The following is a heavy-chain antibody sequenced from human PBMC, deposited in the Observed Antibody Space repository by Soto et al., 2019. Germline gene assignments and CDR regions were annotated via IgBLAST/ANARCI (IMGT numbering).Heavy chain of an antibody. CDR1: GDSISGSTYY. Sequence: SETLSLTCTVSGDSISGSTYYWAWTRQPPGKGLEWIGSINYSGRTYYSPSVKSRITISVDTSKNQYSLKLHSVTATDTAVYYCARLFGCSGGSCYFDPWGQGTLVTVSS. CDR3: ARLFGCSGGSCYFDP. J-gene: IGHJ5*02. D-gene: IGHD2-15*01. CDR2: INYSGRT. V-gene: IGHV4-39*01.